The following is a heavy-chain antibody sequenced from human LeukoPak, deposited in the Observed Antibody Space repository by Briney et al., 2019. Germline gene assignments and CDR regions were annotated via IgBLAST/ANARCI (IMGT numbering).Heavy chain of an antibody. V-gene: IGHV3-23*01. D-gene: IGHD6-13*01. Sequence: GGSLRLSCAASGFTLSSYPMNWVRQAPGKGLEWFSTFVRGSTYYADTVQGRFTISRDSSKNTLYLQMNSLRADDTALYFCTRAAPYGTSWYGKNDYWGQGTLVAVSS. CDR1: GFTLSSYP. CDR3: TRAAPYGTSWYGKNDY. CDR2: FVRGST. J-gene: IGHJ4*02.